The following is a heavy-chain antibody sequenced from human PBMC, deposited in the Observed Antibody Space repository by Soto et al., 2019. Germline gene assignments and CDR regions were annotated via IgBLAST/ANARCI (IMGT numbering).Heavy chain of an antibody. CDR1: GGTFSSYA. CDR3: ARGDSSSMVRGVHPCYYYGMDV. Sequence: SVKVSCKASGGTFSSYAISWVRQAPGQGLEWMGGIIPIFGTANYAQKFQGRVTITADKSTSTAYMELSSLRSEDTAVYYCARGDSSSMVRGVHPCYYYGMDVWGQGTTVTVSS. CDR2: IIPIFGTA. V-gene: IGHV1-69*06. J-gene: IGHJ6*02. D-gene: IGHD3-10*01.